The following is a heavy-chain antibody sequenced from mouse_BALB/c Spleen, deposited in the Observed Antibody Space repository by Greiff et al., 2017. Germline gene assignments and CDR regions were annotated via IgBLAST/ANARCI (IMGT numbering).Heavy chain of an antibody. D-gene: IGHD2-4*01. CDR3: ARDDYDYYAMDY. CDR1: GFTFSSYA. V-gene: IGHV5-9-4*01. J-gene: IGHJ4*01. Sequence: VQLKESGGGLVKPGGSLKLSCAASGFTFSSYAMSWVRQSPEKRLEWVAEISSGGSYTYYPDTVTGRFTISRDNAKNTLYLEMSSLRSEDTAMYYCARDDYDYYAMDYWGQGASVTVSS. CDR2: ISSGGSYT.